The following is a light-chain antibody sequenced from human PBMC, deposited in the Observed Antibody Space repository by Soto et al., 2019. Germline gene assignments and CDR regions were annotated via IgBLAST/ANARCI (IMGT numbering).Light chain of an antibody. V-gene: IGKV1-33*01. CDR3: QQYDNLPIT. CDR1: QAITKY. CDR2: DAS. J-gene: IGKJ5*01. Sequence: DIQMTQSPSSLSASLGDRVAITCQASQAITKYLNWYQQKPGKAPKLLIFDASNLETGVPSRFSGSGSGTDFTFSISSLQPEDIATYYCQQYDNLPITFGQGARLEFK.